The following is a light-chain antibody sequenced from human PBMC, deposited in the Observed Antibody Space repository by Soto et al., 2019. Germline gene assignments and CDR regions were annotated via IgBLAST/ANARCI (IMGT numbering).Light chain of an antibody. V-gene: IGKV1-27*01. J-gene: IGKJ3*01. Sequence: DIQMTQSPSSLSASVGDRVTITCRASQGISNYLAWYQQKPGKVPQLLIYAASTLQSGVPSRFSGSGSGTEFTLTISSLQPEDVATYDCQNYNSARREFTFGPGTKVDIK. CDR2: AAS. CDR1: QGISNY. CDR3: QNYNSARREFT.